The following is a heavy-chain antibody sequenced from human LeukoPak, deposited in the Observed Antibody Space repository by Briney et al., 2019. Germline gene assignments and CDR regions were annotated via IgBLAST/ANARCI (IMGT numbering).Heavy chain of an antibody. CDR1: GGTFSSYA. D-gene: IGHD6-19*01. CDR3: ARSIAVAGQYYFDY. Sequence: SVKVSCKASGGTFSSYAISWVRQAPGQGLEWMGGIIPIFGTANYAQKFQGRVTITADESTSTAYMELSSLRSEDTAVHYCARSIAVAGQYYFDYWGQGTLVTVSS. V-gene: IGHV1-69*13. J-gene: IGHJ4*02. CDR2: IIPIFGTA.